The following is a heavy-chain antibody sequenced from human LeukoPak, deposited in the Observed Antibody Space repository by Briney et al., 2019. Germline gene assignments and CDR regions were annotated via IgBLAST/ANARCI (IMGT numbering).Heavy chain of an antibody. CDR2: IYHSGSP. D-gene: IGHD3-16*01. CDR3: ARSASRITAYDY. V-gene: IGHV4-4*02. CDR1: GGSISSNNW. Sequence: SETLSLTCAVSGGSISSNNWWGWVRQPPGKGLEWIGEIYHSGSPNYNPSLKSRVTISVDKSRNHFSLNLSSVTAADTAVYYCARSASRITAYDYWGQGILVSVSS. J-gene: IGHJ4*02.